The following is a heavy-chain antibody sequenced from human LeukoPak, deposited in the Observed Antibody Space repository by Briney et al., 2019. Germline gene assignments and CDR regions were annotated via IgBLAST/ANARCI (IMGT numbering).Heavy chain of an antibody. J-gene: IGHJ4*02. Sequence: GASVKVSCKASGYTFTSYDINWVRQATGQGLEWMGWMNPNSGNTGYAQKCQDRVTMTRNTSISTADMELSSLRSEDTAVYYCGLRSIATTGKKGLDYWGQGTLVIVSS. D-gene: IGHD6-13*01. CDR1: GYTFTSYD. CDR3: GLRSIATTGKKGLDY. CDR2: MNPNSGNT. V-gene: IGHV1-8*01.